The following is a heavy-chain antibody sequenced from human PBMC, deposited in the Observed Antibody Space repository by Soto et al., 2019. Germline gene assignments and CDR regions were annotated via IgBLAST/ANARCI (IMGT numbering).Heavy chain of an antibody. Sequence: VGSLRLSCSASGFTFSSYAMSLVRQPQGKGLEWVSAIRGSGGSTYYADSVKGRFTSSRDNSKNTLYLQMNSLRAEDTVVYFCAKSAGLAVGYFGYWGQGTLVTVSS. D-gene: IGHD6-19*01. CDR3: AKSAGLAVGYFGY. CDR1: GFTFSSYA. V-gene: IGHV3-23*01. J-gene: IGHJ4*02. CDR2: IRGSGGST.